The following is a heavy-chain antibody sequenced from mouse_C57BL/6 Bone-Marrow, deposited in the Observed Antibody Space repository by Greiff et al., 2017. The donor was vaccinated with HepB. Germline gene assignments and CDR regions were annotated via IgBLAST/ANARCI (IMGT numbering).Heavy chain of an antibody. J-gene: IGHJ2*01. V-gene: IGHV5-9-1*02. Sequence: DVMLVESGEGLVKPGGSLKLSCAASGFTFSSYAMSWVRQTPEKRLEWVAYISSGGDYIYYADTVKGRFTISRDNARNTLYLQMSSLKSEDTAMYYCTRGGNYYGSSDYWGQGTTLTVSS. D-gene: IGHD1-1*01. CDR2: ISSGGDYI. CDR3: TRGGNYYGSSDY. CDR1: GFTFSSYA.